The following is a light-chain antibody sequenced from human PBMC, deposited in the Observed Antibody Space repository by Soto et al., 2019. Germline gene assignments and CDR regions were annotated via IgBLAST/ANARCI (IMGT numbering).Light chain of an antibody. CDR1: RGVGHD. J-gene: IGKJ4*01. CDR2: HAS. V-gene: IGKV1-6*01. Sequence: AIQMTQSPSSLSASVGDTVTITCRASRGVGHDLGWYQQKPGKAPKLLIYHASTLQSGVPSRFGGSGSGTDFTLTISSLQAEDFATYYCLQDYDNPLTFGGGTKVEIK. CDR3: LQDYDNPLT.